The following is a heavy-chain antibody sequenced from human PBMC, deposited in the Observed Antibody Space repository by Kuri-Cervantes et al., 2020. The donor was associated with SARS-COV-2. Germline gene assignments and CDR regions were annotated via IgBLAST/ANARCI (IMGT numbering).Heavy chain of an antibody. CDR2: VYVSGTT. D-gene: IGHD4-11*01. CDR1: GGSISSSSYY. V-gene: IGHV4-61*02. CDR3: ARDRKTVGWYFDL. Sequence: SCTVSGGSISSSSYYWGWIRQPAGKRLEWIGRVYVSGTTSYNPSLKSRLTISTDTSRNQFSLRLNSVTAADTAVYYCARDRKTVGWYFDLWGRGTLVTVSS. J-gene: IGHJ2*01.